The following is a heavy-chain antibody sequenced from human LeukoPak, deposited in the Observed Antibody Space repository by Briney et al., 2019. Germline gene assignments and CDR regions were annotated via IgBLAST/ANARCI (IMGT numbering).Heavy chain of an antibody. CDR3: ARRDGSGSYSSDY. V-gene: IGHV5-10-1*01. J-gene: IGHJ4*02. Sequence: GESLKISCKGSGYRFTSYWISWVRQMPGKGLEWMGRIDPSDSYTNYSPSFQGHVTISADKSISTAYLQWSSLKASDTAMYYCARRDGSGSYSSDYWGQGTLVTVSS. CDR1: GYRFTSYW. CDR2: IDPSDSYT. D-gene: IGHD3-10*01.